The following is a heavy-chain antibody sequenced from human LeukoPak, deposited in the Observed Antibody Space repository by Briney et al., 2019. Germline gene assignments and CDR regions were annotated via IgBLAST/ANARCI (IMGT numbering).Heavy chain of an antibody. CDR2: IYTSGST. V-gene: IGHV4-4*09. D-gene: IGHD1-26*01. Sequence: SETLSLTCTVSGGSISSYYWSWIRQPPGKGLEWIGYIYTSGSTNYNPSLKSRVTISVDTSKNQFSLKLSSVPAADTAVYYCARAELLNWFDPWGQGTLFTVSS. CDR1: GGSISSYY. J-gene: IGHJ5*02. CDR3: ARAELLNWFDP.